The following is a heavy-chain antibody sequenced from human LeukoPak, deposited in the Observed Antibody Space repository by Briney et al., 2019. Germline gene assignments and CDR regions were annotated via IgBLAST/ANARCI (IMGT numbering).Heavy chain of an antibody. Sequence: GGSLRLSCAASGFTFSSYGMHGVRPAPGKGLEWVAVIWYDGSNKYYADSVKGRFTISRDNSKNTPYLHMNSLRADDTAVYYCARDRGHYYGSGQPDDAFDIWGQGTMVTVSS. J-gene: IGHJ3*02. D-gene: IGHD3-10*01. CDR2: IWYDGSNK. CDR1: GFTFSSYG. V-gene: IGHV3-33*01. CDR3: ARDRGHYYGSGQPDDAFDI.